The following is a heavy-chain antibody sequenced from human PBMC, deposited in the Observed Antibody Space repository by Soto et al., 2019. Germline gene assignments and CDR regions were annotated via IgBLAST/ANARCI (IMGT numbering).Heavy chain of an antibody. V-gene: IGHV3-21*01. D-gene: IGHD1-26*01. CDR1: GFMFSTYV. Sequence: PGGSLRLSCATSGFMFSTYVMNWVCQAPGKGLEWVSSINGRSNYKYYANSVRGRFTISRDNAKNSLFLQMSSLAAEDTAVYYCAREDGIAGETSAFDYWGHGTLVTSPQ. J-gene: IGHJ4*01. CDR3: AREDGIAGETSAFDY. CDR2: INGRSNYK.